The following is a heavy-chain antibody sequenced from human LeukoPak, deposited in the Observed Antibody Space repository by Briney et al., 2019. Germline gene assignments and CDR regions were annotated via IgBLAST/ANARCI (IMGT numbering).Heavy chain of an antibody. Sequence: PSETLSLTCTVSGGSISSYYWSWIRQPPGKGLEWIGYIYYSGSTNYNPSLKSRVTISVDTSKNQFSLKLSSVTAEDTAVYYCARAAVAGFDYWGQGTLVTVSS. CDR3: ARAAVAGFDY. CDR2: IYYSGST. D-gene: IGHD6-19*01. CDR1: GGSISSYY. V-gene: IGHV4-59*01. J-gene: IGHJ4*02.